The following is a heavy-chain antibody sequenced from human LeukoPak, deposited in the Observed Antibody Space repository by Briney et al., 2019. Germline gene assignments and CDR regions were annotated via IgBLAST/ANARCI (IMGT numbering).Heavy chain of an antibody. V-gene: IGHV1-46*01. Sequence: ASVKVSCKASGYTFTNFYMHWVRQAPGQGLEWMGMINPNGGSTSYAQKFQGRVTMTRDMSTSTVYMELSSLRSEDTAVYYCARGLGGYSGYDPFDYWGQGTLVTVSS. CDR2: INPNGGST. D-gene: IGHD5-12*01. CDR1: GYTFTNFY. CDR3: ARGLGGYSGYDPFDY. J-gene: IGHJ4*02.